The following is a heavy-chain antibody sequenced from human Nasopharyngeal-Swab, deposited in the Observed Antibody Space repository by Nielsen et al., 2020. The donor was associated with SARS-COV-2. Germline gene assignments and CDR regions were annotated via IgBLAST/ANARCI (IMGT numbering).Heavy chain of an antibody. Sequence: LSLTCAASGFTFSSYAMHWVRQAPGKGLEWVAVISYDGSNKYYADSVKGRFTISRDNSKNTLNLQMNNLRAEDTAIYYCAKDRDSGDDSEEYYHYYGMDVWGQGAPVTVSS. J-gene: IGHJ6*02. CDR1: GFTFSSYA. CDR2: ISYDGSNK. CDR3: AKDRDSGDDSEEYYHYYGMDV. V-gene: IGHV3-30*04. D-gene: IGHD5-12*01.